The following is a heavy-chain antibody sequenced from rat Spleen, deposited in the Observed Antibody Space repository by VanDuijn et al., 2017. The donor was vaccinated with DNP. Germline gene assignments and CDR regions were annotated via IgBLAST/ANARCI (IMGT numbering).Heavy chain of an antibody. Sequence: EVQLVESGGGLVQPGRSLKLSCAASGFTFSNYGMAWVRHAPKKGLEWVATISTIGGSTYYRDSVKGRITISRDNAKSTVYLQMDSLRSEYTATYYCTTGAYSSYFAYWGQGTLVTVSS. CDR1: GFTFSNYG. V-gene: IGHV5-27*01. J-gene: IGHJ3*01. CDR3: TTGAYSSYFAY. D-gene: IGHD1-2*01. CDR2: ISTIGGST.